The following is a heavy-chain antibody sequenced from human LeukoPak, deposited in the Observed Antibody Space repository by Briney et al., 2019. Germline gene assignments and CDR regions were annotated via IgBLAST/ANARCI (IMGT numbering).Heavy chain of an antibody. Sequence: GASVKVSCKASGYTFTSYGISWARQAPGQGLEWMGWIKPDSGGTNYAQKFQGRITMTRDTSISAAFLELNSLRFDDTAVYYCARGWEHGGDWFDPWGQGTLVTVSS. CDR1: GYTFTSYG. CDR2: IKPDSGGT. V-gene: IGHV1-2*02. J-gene: IGHJ5*02. D-gene: IGHD1-26*01. CDR3: ARGWEHGGDWFDP.